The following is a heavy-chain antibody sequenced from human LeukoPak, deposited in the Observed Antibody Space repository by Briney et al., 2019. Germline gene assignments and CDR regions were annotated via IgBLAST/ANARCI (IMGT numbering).Heavy chain of an antibody. Sequence: GGSLRLSCAASGFTFSSYDMHWVRQAPGKGLEWVSAIGTAGDTYYPGSVKGRFTISRENAKNSLYLQMNSLRAGDTAVYYCARAMGYGSGSYSFDYWGQGTLVTVSS. CDR2: IGTAGDT. CDR1: GFTFSSYD. D-gene: IGHD3-10*01. J-gene: IGHJ4*02. CDR3: ARAMGYGSGSYSFDY. V-gene: IGHV3-13*01.